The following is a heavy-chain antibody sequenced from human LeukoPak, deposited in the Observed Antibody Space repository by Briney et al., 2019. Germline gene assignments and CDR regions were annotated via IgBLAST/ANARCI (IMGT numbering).Heavy chain of an antibody. Sequence: GGSLRLSCAASGFTSSSYAMIWVRQAPGKGLEWVSAICGSGGSTYYAASVKGRFTISRDNSKNTLYLQMNSLRAEDTAVYYCAKAGDGYGYWGQGTLVTVSS. D-gene: IGHD5-24*01. CDR1: GFTSSSYA. CDR2: ICGSGGST. V-gene: IGHV3-23*01. J-gene: IGHJ4*02. CDR3: AKAGDGYGY.